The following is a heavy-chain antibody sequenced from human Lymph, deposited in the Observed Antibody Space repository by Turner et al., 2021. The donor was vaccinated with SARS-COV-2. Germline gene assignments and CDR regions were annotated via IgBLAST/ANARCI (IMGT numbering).Heavy chain of an antibody. CDR1: GFTFISYG. CDR2: ISYDGGHK. J-gene: IGHJ6*02. V-gene: IGHV3-30*03. CDR3: AWALYYYYGMDV. Sequence: QVQLVESGGGVVQPGRSLRLSCAASGFTFISYGMHWVRQAPGKGLEWVVVISYDGGHKSYAYSVKGRFTISRDNSKNTLYLQMISLRAEDTAVYYCAWALYYYYGMDVWGQGTTVTVSS.